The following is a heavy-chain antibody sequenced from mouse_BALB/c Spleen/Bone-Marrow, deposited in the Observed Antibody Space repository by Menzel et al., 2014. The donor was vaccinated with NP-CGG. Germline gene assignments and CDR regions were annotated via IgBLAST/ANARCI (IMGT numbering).Heavy chain of an antibody. Sequence: EVQLQVSGAELVKPGASVKLSCTASGFNIKDTYMYWVKQRPEQGLEWIGRIDPANGNTKYDPKFQDKATITADTSSNTAYLQLSSLTSEDTAVYYCARYYYGSSLFAYWGQGTLVTVSA. CDR2: IDPANGNT. CDR3: ARYYYGSSLFAY. J-gene: IGHJ3*01. CDR1: GFNIKDTY. V-gene: IGHV14-3*02. D-gene: IGHD1-1*01.